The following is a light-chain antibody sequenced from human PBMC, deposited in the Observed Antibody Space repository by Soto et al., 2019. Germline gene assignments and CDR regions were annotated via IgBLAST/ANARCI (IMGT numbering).Light chain of an antibody. CDR3: AAWDDSLNGYV. Sequence: QPVLTQPPSASGTPGQRVTISCSGSSSNIGSNTVNWYQQLPGTAPKLLTYSDNQRPSGVPDRFSGSKSGTSASLAISGLQSEDEADYYCAAWDDSLNGYVFGTGTKLTV. CDR2: SDN. J-gene: IGLJ1*01. V-gene: IGLV1-44*01. CDR1: SSNIGSNT.